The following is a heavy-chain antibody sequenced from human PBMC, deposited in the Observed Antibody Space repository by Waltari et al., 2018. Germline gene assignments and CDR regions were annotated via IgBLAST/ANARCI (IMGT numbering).Heavy chain of an antibody. CDR2: LSGRGGST. Sequence: EVQLLESGGGLVQPGGSLRLACAASGFTFSSYAMSWVRQAPGKGLEWVSALSGRGGSTSYTDSVKGRFPISRDNAKNTLYLQMNSLRAEDTAVYYCAKDPTYYDFWSGPAGATWFDPWGQGTLVTVSS. CDR1: GFTFSSYA. D-gene: IGHD3-3*01. V-gene: IGHV3-23*01. CDR3: AKDPTYYDFWSGPAGATWFDP. J-gene: IGHJ5*02.